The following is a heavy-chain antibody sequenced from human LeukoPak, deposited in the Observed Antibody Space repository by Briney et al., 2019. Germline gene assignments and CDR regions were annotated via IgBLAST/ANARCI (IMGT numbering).Heavy chain of an antibody. CDR2: INPNSGGT. V-gene: IGHV1-2*02. CDR1: GYTFTGYY. Sequence: GASVKVSCKASGYTFTGYYMHWVRQAPGQGLEWMGLINPNSGGTNYAQKFQGRVTMTRDTSISTAYMARSRLRSDDAAVYYCASVQMGITIFGVVSSRENAFDIWGQGTMVTVPS. J-gene: IGHJ3*02. CDR3: ASVQMGITIFGVVSSRENAFDI. D-gene: IGHD3-3*01.